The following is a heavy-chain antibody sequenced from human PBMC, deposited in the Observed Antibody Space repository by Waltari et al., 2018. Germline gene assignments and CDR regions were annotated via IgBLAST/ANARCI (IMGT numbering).Heavy chain of an antibody. Sequence: QVQLVESGGGVVQPGKSLRLSCVASGFSLSNYGMHWVRQTPGRGLEWVALLWSDGGVEYYADSVRGRFTVSRDNSKNILYLDMDSLRVDDTATYYCAKDAFGNTYLDYWGQGTLVTVSS. V-gene: IGHV3-33*03. D-gene: IGHD3-10*01. CDR1: GFSLSNYG. CDR3: AKDAFGNTYLDY. CDR2: LWSDGGVE. J-gene: IGHJ4*02.